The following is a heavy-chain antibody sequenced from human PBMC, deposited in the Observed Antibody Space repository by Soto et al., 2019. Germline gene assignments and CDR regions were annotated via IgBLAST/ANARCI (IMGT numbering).Heavy chain of an antibody. CDR1: GYSFTSYW. CDR3: ARPQGNSGPDDAFYI. V-gene: IGHV5-51*01. CDR2: IYPGDSDT. Sequence: LGESLKISCKGSGYSFTSYWIGWVRQMPGKGLEWMGIIYPGDSDTRYSPSFQGQVTISADKSISTAYLQWSSLKASDTAMYYCARPQGNSGPDDAFYIWSQGRMVTVS. J-gene: IGHJ3*02. D-gene: IGHD5-12*01.